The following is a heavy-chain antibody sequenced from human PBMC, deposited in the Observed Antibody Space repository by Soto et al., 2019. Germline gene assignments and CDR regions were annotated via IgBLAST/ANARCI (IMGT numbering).Heavy chain of an antibody. Sequence: EVQLLESGGGLVHPGGSLRLSCAASGFTFSSYAMRLVRQAPVKGLEWVSAISGSGDSTYYADSVKGRFTISRDNSKNTLYLQMNSLRAEDTAVYYCARRGSGSYYDYWGQGTLVTVSS. CDR3: ARRGSGSYYDY. CDR1: GFTFSSYA. D-gene: IGHD1-26*01. V-gene: IGHV3-23*01. CDR2: ISGSGDST. J-gene: IGHJ4*02.